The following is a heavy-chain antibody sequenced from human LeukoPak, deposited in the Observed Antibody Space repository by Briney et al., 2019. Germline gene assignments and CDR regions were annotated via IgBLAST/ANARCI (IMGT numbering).Heavy chain of an antibody. J-gene: IGHJ6*04. CDR3: ARFTMVRGVIVLADV. D-gene: IGHD3-10*01. V-gene: IGHV4-34*01. CDR1: GGSFSGYY. CDR2: INHRGST. Sequence: ASETLSLTCAVYGGSFSGYYWSWIRQPPGKGLEWIGEINHRGSTNYNPSLKSRVTISVDTSKNQFSLKLSSVTAADTAVYYCARFTMVRGVIVLADVWGKGTTVTVSS.